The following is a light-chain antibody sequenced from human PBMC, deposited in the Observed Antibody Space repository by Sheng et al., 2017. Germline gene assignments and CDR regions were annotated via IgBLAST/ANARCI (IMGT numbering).Light chain of an antibody. CDR1: QSINSY. CDR2: AAS. V-gene: IGKV1-39*01. J-gene: IGKJ1*01. CDR3: QQSYTTPRT. Sequence: DIQMTQSPSSLSASVGDRVTITCRASQSINSYLNWYQQNPGKAPKVLIYAASSLQSGVPSRFSGSGSGTDFTLTISSLQPEDFATYYCQQSYTTPRTFGQGTKVEVK.